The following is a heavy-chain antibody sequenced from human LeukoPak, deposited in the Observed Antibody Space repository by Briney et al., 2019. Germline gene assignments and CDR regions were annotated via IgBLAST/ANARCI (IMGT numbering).Heavy chain of an antibody. V-gene: IGHV3-7*02. Sequence: GGSLKLSCATSGVTFSSIWMSWGRQGPRKGLEWVANIKHDGSETNYVDSVKGRFTISRDNAKNSLHLQMNSLRVEDTAVYYCAKNGGPHGMDVWGQGTTVTVSS. J-gene: IGHJ6*02. CDR3: AKNGGPHGMDV. D-gene: IGHD3-16*01. CDR2: IKHDGSET. CDR1: GVTFSSIW.